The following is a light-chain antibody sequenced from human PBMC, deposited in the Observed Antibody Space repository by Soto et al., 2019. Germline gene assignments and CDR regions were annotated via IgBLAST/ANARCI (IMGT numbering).Light chain of an antibody. CDR1: QSVTGSN. Sequence: PGDRATFSCRSSQSVTGSNFAWYQQKPAQAPRLLIYGASRRAPGIPDRFSGGGSGTDFTLTISRLEPEDFAVYYCQQYLTSPKTFGQGTQLEIK. J-gene: IGKJ1*01. CDR2: GAS. V-gene: IGKV3-20*01. CDR3: QQYLTSPKT.